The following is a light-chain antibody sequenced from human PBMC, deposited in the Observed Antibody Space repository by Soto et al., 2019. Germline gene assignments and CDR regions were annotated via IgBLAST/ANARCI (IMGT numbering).Light chain of an antibody. CDR1: SFNIGSNY. J-gene: IGLJ1*01. CDR2: RND. Sequence: QSVLTQAPSASVTPGQRVTISCSGSSFNIGSNYVYWYQQLPGTAPKLVILRNDQRPSGIPDRISGSKSGTSASLAISGLRSEDEADYYCSAWDDSLSGYVFGTGTKVTVL. V-gene: IGLV1-47*01. CDR3: SAWDDSLSGYV.